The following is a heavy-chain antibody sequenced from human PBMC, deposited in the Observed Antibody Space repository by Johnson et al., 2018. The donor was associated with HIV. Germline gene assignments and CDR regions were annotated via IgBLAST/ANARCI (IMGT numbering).Heavy chain of an antibody. D-gene: IGHD6-19*01. CDR2: ITSSGTTK. J-gene: IGHJ3*01. CDR3: AREMGWEDAFYL. V-gene: IGHV3-11*04. Sequence: QVQLVESGGGLVKPGGSLRLSCAASGFTFSDYYMTWIRQAPGKGLEYLSYITSSGTTKYYADSVKGRFTISRDNAKNSLYLQMNSLRAEDTAVYYCAREMGWEDAFYLWGQGTMVTVSS. CDR1: GFTFSDYY.